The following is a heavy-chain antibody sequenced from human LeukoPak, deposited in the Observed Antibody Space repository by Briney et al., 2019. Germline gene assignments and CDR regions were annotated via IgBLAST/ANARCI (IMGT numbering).Heavy chain of an antibody. CDR1: GGSISSSSYY. Sequence: SETLSLTCTVSGGSISSSSYYWGWIRQPPGKGLEWIGSIYYSGSTYYNPSLKSGVTISVDTSKNQFSLKLSSVTAADTAVYYCARHSLDVLRYFDWLSPFDYWGQGTLVTVSS. CDR3: ARHSLDVLRYFDWLSPFDY. V-gene: IGHV4-39*01. J-gene: IGHJ4*02. D-gene: IGHD3-9*01. CDR2: IYYSGST.